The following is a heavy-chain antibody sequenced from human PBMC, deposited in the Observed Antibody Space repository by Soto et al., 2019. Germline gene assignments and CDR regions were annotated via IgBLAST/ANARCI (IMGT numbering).Heavy chain of an antibody. CDR2: IYYSGST. D-gene: IGHD5-12*01. CDR3: ARDAGYNYPRSAFDI. J-gene: IGHJ3*02. CDR1: EGYISSGDYY. V-gene: IGHV4-31*03. Sequence: SETLSLPCTVSEGYISSGDYYWSWISQHPGKGLEWIGYIYYSGSTYYNPSLKSRVTISVDTSKNQFSLKLSSVTAADTAVYYCARDAGYNYPRSAFDIWGQGTMVTV.